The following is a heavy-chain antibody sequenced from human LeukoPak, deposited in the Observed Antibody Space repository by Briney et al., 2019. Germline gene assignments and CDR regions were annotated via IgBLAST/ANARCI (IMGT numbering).Heavy chain of an antibody. CDR3: AKMDGAFDI. CDR2: ISYDGSNK. CDR1: GFTFSSYG. D-gene: IGHD3/OR15-3a*01. Sequence: GGSLRLSCAASGFTFSSYGMHWVRQAPGKGLEWVAVISYDGSNKYYADSVKGRFTISRDNSKNTLCLQMNSLRAEDTAVYYCAKMDGAFDIWGQGTMVTVSS. V-gene: IGHV3-30*18. J-gene: IGHJ3*02.